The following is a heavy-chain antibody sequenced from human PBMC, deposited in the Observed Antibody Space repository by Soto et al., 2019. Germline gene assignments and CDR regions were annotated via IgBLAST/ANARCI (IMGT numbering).Heavy chain of an antibody. CDR1: GFTFSSYA. V-gene: IGHV3-23*01. CDR2: ISGSGGST. CDR3: AKERTQGYSSSSLMMSVPYFDY. Sequence: GGSLRLSCAASGFTFSSYAMSWVRQAPGKGLEWVSAISGSGGSTYYADSVKGRFTISRDNSKNTLYRQMNSLRAEDTAVYYCAKERTQGYSSSSLMMSVPYFDYWGQGTLVTVSS. D-gene: IGHD6-6*01. J-gene: IGHJ4*02.